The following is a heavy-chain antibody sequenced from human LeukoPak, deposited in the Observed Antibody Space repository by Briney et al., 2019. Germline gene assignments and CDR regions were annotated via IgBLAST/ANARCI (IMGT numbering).Heavy chain of an antibody. CDR1: GGSISNYY. J-gene: IGHJ4*02. V-gene: IGHV4-4*07. CDR2: IYTSGST. Sequence: PSETLSLTCTVSGGSISNYYWSWIRQPAGKGLEWIGRIYTSGSTNYNPSLKSRVTMSVDTSKNQFSLKLSSVTAADTAVYYCARGYSGSKALLLSYFDYWGQGTLVTVSS. D-gene: IGHD1-26*01. CDR3: ARGYSGSKALLLSYFDY.